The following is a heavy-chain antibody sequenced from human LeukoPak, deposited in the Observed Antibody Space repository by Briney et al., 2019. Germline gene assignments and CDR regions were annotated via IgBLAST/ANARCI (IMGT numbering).Heavy chain of an antibody. CDR2: ISYDGSNK. CDR1: GFTFSSYA. CDR3: ARALDY. Sequence: GGSLRLSCAASGFTFSSYAMHWVRQAPGKGLEWVAVISYDGSNKYYADSVKGRFTISRDNSKNTLYLQMNSLRAEDTAVYYCARALDYWGPGTLVTVSS. V-gene: IGHV3-30*04. J-gene: IGHJ4*02.